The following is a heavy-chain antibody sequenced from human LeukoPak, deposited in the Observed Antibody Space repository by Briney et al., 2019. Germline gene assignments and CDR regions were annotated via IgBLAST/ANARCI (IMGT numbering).Heavy chain of an antibody. CDR1: GFTFSSYG. D-gene: IGHD1-1*01. J-gene: IGHJ3*02. V-gene: IGHV3-33*01. Sequence: GGPLTLSCAASGFTFSSYGMHWLRQAPGKGLEGVAVIWYSGSNQYYADYVKGRLTISRDNSKNPLYLQMNSLRAEDTAVYYCARFRWSVTTKTDDAFDIWGQGTMVTVSS. CDR2: IWYSGSNQ. CDR3: ARFRWSVTTKTDDAFDI.